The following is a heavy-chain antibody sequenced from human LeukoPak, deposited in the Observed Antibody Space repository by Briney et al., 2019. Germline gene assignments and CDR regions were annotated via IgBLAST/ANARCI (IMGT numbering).Heavy chain of an antibody. Sequence: GGSLRLSCAASGFTFSLYAMSWVRQAPGKGLEWVSGITGSGGTTYYADSVKGRFTLSRDNSKNSLYLQMNSLRAEDTAVYYCARGDYPDYWGQGTLVTVSS. J-gene: IGHJ4*02. CDR1: GFTFSLYA. CDR3: ARGDYPDY. CDR2: ITGSGGTT. V-gene: IGHV3-23*01.